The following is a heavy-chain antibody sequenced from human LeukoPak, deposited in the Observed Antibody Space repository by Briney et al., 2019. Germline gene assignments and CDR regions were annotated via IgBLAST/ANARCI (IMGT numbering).Heavy chain of an antibody. CDR3: ARRARYYSYMDV. Sequence: SETLSLTCTVSGGSISSYYWSWIRQPPGKGLEWVGYIYYSGSTYYNPSLKSRVTISVDTSKNQFSLKLSSVTAADTAVYYCARRARYYSYMDVWGQGTLVTVSS. CDR1: GGSISSYY. CDR2: IYYSGST. D-gene: IGHD3-10*01. J-gene: IGHJ4*02. V-gene: IGHV4-59*12.